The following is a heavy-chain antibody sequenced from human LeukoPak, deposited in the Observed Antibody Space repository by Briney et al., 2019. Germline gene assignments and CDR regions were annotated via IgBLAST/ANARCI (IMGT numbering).Heavy chain of an antibody. J-gene: IGHJ4*02. Sequence: ASVKVSCKASGYTFTGYYMHWVRQAPGQGLEWMGWINPNSGGTNYAQKFQGRVTMTRDTSISTAYMELSRLRADDTAVYYCARVDDSGWYIWGDYWGQGTLVTVSS. D-gene: IGHD6-19*01. V-gene: IGHV1-2*02. CDR2: INPNSGGT. CDR3: ARVDDSGWYIWGDY. CDR1: GYTFTGYY.